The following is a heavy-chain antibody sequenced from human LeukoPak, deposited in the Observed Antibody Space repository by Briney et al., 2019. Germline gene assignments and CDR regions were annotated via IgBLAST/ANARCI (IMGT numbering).Heavy chain of an antibody. CDR1: GDSVSSKSAS. Sequence: SQTLSLTCAISGDSVSSKSASWNWIRQSSSRGLEWLGRTYYRSKWYNEYAVSVKSRITINPDTSKNQFSLQLNSVTPEGTAVYYCSRDPVWGSAWGQGTLVTVSS. CDR3: SRDPVWGSA. D-gene: IGHD7-27*01. J-gene: IGHJ5*02. CDR2: TYYRSKWYN. V-gene: IGHV6-1*01.